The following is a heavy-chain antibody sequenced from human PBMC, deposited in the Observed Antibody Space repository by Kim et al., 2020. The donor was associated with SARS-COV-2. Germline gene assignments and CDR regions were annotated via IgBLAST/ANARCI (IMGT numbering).Heavy chain of an antibody. J-gene: IGHJ1*01. V-gene: IGHV3-30*07. CDR3: ATVVFSYDAGYVKN. Sequence: AHSVKGRLILSRDNAKNTLYLQMKSRRAEDTAVYYCATVVFSYDAGYVKNWGQGTLVIVSS. D-gene: IGHD3-22*01.